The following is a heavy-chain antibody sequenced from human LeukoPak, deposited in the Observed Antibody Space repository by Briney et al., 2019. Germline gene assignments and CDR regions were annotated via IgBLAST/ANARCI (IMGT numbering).Heavy chain of an antibody. D-gene: IGHD2-21*02. CDR2: ISSNGGST. CDR3: VKLVTATNDAFDI. CDR1: GFTFSSYA. Sequence: EPGGSLRLSCSASGFTFSSYAMHWVRQAPGKGLEYVSAISSNGGSTYYADSVKGRFTISRDNSKNTLYLQMSNLRAEDTAVYYCVKLVTATNDAFDIWGQGTMVTVSS. V-gene: IGHV3-64D*06. J-gene: IGHJ3*02.